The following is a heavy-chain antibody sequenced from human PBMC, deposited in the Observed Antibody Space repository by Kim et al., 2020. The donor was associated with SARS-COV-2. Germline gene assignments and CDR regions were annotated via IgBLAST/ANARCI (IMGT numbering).Heavy chain of an antibody. CDR2: IYYSGST. V-gene: IGHV4-59*08. D-gene: IGHD3-3*01. CDR1: GGSISSYY. J-gene: IGHJ4*02. Sequence: SETLSLTCTVSGGSISSYYWSWIRQPPGKGLEWIGYIYYSGSTNYNPSLKSRVTISVDTSKNQFSLKLSSVTAADTAVYYCARHGTDFWSGYRFYYFDYWGQGTLVTVSS. CDR3: ARHGTDFWSGYRFYYFDY.